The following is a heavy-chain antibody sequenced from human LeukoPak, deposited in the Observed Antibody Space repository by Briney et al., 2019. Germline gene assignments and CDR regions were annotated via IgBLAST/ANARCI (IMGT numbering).Heavy chain of an antibody. CDR1: GGSFSGYY. CDR2: INHSGST. J-gene: IGHJ4*02. CDR3: ARGRGSSSTVVTVLDY. Sequence: SETLSLTCAVYGGSFSGYYWSWIRQPPGKGLEWIGEINHSGSTNYNPSLKSRVTISVDTSKNQFSLELSSVTAADTAVYYCARGRGSSSTVVTVLDYWGQGTLVTVSS. D-gene: IGHD3-16*01. V-gene: IGHV4-34*01.